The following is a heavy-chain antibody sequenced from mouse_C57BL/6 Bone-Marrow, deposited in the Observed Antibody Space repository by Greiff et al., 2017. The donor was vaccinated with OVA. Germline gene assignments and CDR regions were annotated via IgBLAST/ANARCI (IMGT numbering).Heavy chain of an antibody. J-gene: IGHJ4*01. CDR2: IYPGSGNT. V-gene: IGHV1-76*01. CDR3: ASYYGYDVDAMDY. D-gene: IGHD2-9*01. Sequence: QVQLKQSGAELVRPGASVKLSCKASGYTFTDYYINWVKQRPGQGLEWIARIYPGSGNTYYNEKFKGKATLTAEKSSSTAYMQLSSLTSEDSAVYFCASYYGYDVDAMDYWGQGTSVTVSS. CDR1: GYTFTDYY.